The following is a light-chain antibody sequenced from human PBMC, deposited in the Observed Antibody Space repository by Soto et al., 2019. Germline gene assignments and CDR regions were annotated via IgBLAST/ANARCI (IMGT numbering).Light chain of an antibody. Sequence: EIVLTQSPGTLSLSPGERATHSCRASQSVAKNYLAWYQQEPGQAPRLLIYDASKRATGIPDRFSGSGSGTDFTLTISRLEPEDFAVYYCHQYASSPQTFGQGTKVEIK. CDR2: DAS. V-gene: IGKV3-20*01. J-gene: IGKJ1*01. CDR1: QSVAKNY. CDR3: HQYASSPQT.